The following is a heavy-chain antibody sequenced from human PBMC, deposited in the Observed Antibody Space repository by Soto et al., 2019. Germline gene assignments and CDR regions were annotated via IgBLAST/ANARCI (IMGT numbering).Heavy chain of an antibody. CDR2: ISYDGSNK. CDR1: GFTFSSYG. J-gene: IGHJ4*02. D-gene: IGHD7-27*01. V-gene: IGHV3-30*18. Sequence: GSLRLSCAASGFTFSSYGMHWVRQAPGKGLEWVAVISYDGSNKYYADSVKGRFTISRDNSKNTLYLQMNSLRAEDTAVYYCAKDTLGITGENDYWGQGTLVTVSS. CDR3: AKDTLGITGENDY.